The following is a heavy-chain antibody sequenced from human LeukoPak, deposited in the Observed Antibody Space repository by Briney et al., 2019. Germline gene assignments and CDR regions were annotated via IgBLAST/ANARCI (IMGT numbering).Heavy chain of an antibody. J-gene: IGHJ4*02. Sequence: SGGSLRLSCAASGFTFSSYWMSWVCQAPGKGLEWVANIKQDGSEKYYVDSVKGRFTISRDNAKNSLYLQMNSLRAEDTAVYYCARDARQQLVERFDYWGQGTLVTVSS. D-gene: IGHD6-13*01. CDR3: ARDARQQLVERFDY. V-gene: IGHV3-7*03. CDR2: IKQDGSEK. CDR1: GFTFSSYW.